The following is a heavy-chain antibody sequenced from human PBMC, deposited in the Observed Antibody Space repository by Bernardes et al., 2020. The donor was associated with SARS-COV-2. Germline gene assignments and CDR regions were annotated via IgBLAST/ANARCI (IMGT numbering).Heavy chain of an antibody. CDR2: ISGSVGTT. Sequence: GGSLRLSCAASGFTFSSYAMNWVRQAPGKGLEWVSAISGSVGTTFYADSVKGRFTISRDNSKNTLYLQMNSLRAEDTAVYYCAKCLAGSSPHRTGATNYFDYWGQGTLVTVSS. D-gene: IGHD1-26*01. CDR1: GFTFSSYA. J-gene: IGHJ4*02. CDR3: AKCLAGSSPHRTGATNYFDY. V-gene: IGHV3-23*01.